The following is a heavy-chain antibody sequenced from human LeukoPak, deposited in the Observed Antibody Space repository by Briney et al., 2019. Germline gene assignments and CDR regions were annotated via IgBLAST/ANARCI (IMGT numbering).Heavy chain of an antibody. D-gene: IGHD6-6*01. CDR3: ARARVRAARPEDY. CDR2: INPNSGGT. Sequence: GASVKVSCKASGYTFTSYDINWVRQAPGQGLEWMGWINPNSGGTNYVQKFQGRVTMTRDTSISTAYMELSRLRSDDTAVYYCARARVRAARPEDYWGQGTLVTVSS. V-gene: IGHV1-2*02. CDR1: GYTFTSYD. J-gene: IGHJ4*02.